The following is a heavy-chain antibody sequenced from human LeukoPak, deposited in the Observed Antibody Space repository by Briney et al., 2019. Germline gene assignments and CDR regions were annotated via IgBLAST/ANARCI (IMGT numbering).Heavy chain of an antibody. D-gene: IGHD5-18*01. J-gene: IGHJ5*02. Sequence: SETLSLTCTVSGGSISSYYWSWIRQPPGKGLEWIGYIYYSGSTNYNPSLKSRVTISVDTSKNQFSLKLSSVTAADTAVYYCARPVGGYTYNWFDPWGQGTLVTVSS. CDR1: GGSISSYY. CDR2: IYYSGST. V-gene: IGHV4-59*08. CDR3: ARPVGGYTYNWFDP.